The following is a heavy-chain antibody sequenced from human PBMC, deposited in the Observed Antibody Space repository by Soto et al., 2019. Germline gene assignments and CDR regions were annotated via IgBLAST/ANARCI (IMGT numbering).Heavy chain of an antibody. CDR3: ARDRGGFYYGMDV. J-gene: IGHJ6*02. Sequence: SLRLSCAASGFAFNGYGMHWVRQAPGKGLEWVAVIWYDGSNKYYADSVEGRFTISGDNSKNTVDLQMNSLRDEDTAVYYCARDRGGFYYGMDVWGQGTTVTVSS. V-gene: IGHV3-33*01. CDR2: IWYDGSNK. D-gene: IGHD3-16*01. CDR1: GFAFNGYG.